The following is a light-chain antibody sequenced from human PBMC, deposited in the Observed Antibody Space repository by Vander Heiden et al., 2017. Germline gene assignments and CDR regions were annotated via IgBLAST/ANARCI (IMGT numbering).Light chain of an antibody. V-gene: IGKV3-11*01. CDR2: DAY. CDR3: QQRSDWPLT. Sequence: EIVLTQSPATLSLSPGERATLSCRASQSVSSYLVWYQQKPGQAPRLLIYDAYNRATGIPARFSGSGSGTDFTLTISSLEPEDFAVYYCQQRSDWPLTFGGGTKVEIK. CDR1: QSVSSY. J-gene: IGKJ4*01.